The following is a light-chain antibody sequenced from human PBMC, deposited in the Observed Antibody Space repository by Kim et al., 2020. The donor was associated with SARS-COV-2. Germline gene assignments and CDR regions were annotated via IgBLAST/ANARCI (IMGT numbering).Light chain of an antibody. Sequence: GEQCPFSCGPSTGGVTSVHYSYCFQQRPGQAPRTLIYDTNNKHSWTPARFSASLLGDRAALTLSGAQPEDEAEYYCLLSYGDTRVFGGGTQLTVL. J-gene: IGLJ2*01. CDR2: DTN. CDR1: TGGVTSVHY. V-gene: IGLV7-46*01. CDR3: LLSYGDTRV.